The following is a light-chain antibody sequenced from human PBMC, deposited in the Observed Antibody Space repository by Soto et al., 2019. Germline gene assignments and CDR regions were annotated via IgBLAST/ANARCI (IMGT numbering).Light chain of an antibody. V-gene: IGKV1-27*01. Sequence: DIQMTQSPSSLSASVGDRVTITCRATQDISNYLAWYQQKPGKVPNLLIYAASTLQSGVPSRFSGSGSGTDFTLTISSLHPEDVATYYCQKDNSAPPWTFGQGTKVAI. CDR3: QKDNSAPPWT. CDR2: AAS. J-gene: IGKJ1*01. CDR1: QDISNY.